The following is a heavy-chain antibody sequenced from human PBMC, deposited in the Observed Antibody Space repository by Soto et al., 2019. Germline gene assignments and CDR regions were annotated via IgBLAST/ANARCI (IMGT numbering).Heavy chain of an antibody. CDR3: ARGMQGSRYFDL. CDR1: GFIFSSYW. Sequence: EEQLVESGGGLVQTGGSLRLSCAASGFIFSSYWMHWVRQVTGKGLVWVSRITNGGSSSSYADSVNGRFTVSRDNAKNTLYLQMNSLRAEDTAVYYCARGMQGSRYFDLWGRGTLVTVSS. CDR2: ITNGGSSS. J-gene: IGHJ2*01. V-gene: IGHV3-74*01.